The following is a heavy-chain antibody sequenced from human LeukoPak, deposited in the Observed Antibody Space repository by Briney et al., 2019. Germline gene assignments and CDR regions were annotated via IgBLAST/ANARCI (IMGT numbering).Heavy chain of an antibody. CDR1: GYTFTSYY. Sequence: ASVKVSCKASGYTFTSYYMHWVRQAPGQGLEWMGIINPSGGSTSYAQKFQGRVTMTRDTSTSTVYMELSSLRSEDTAVYYCARDVPPRRTYYYGSGTSNYYMDVWGKGTTVTISS. CDR2: INPSGGST. CDR3: ARDVPPRRTYYYGSGTSNYYMDV. J-gene: IGHJ6*03. V-gene: IGHV1-46*01. D-gene: IGHD3-10*01.